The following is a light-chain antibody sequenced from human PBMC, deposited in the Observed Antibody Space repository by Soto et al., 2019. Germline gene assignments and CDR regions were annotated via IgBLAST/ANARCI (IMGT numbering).Light chain of an antibody. Sequence: EIVLTQSPATLSLSPGERATLSCRASQSVSSYLAWYQQKPGQAPRLLIYDASNRATGIPARFSGSGSGTDFTLTISSLEPEDFAVYYCQQRSNPSTFGQGTKVDIK. CDR3: QQRSNPST. CDR1: QSVSSY. J-gene: IGKJ1*01. CDR2: DAS. V-gene: IGKV3-11*01.